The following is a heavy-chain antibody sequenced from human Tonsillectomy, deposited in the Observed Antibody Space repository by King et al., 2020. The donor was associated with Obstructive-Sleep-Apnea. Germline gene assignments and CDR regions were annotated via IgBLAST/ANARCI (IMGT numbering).Heavy chain of an antibody. CDR2: ISYDGSNK. Sequence: QLVQSGGGVVQPGRSLRLSCAASGFTFSSYAMHWVRQAPGKGLEWVAVISYDGSNKYYADSVKGRFTISRDNSKNTLYLQMNSLRAEDTAVYYCARDRGSLGYCSSTSCPYYFDYWGQGTLVTVSS. V-gene: IGHV3-30*04. CDR3: ARDRGSLGYCSSTSCPYYFDY. D-gene: IGHD2-2*01. J-gene: IGHJ4*02. CDR1: GFTFSSYA.